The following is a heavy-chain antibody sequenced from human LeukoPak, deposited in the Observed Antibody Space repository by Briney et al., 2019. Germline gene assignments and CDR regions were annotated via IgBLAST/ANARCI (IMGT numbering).Heavy chain of an antibody. D-gene: IGHD3-10*02. V-gene: IGHV3-43*01. CDR1: GFTFDDYT. CDR3: AELGITMIGGV. Sequence: QPGESLRLSCAASGFTFDDYTMHWVRQAPGKGLEWVSLISWDGGSTYYADSVKGRFTISRDNAKNSLYLQMNSLRAEDTAVYYCAELGITMIGGVWGKGTTVTISS. J-gene: IGHJ6*04. CDR2: ISWDGGST.